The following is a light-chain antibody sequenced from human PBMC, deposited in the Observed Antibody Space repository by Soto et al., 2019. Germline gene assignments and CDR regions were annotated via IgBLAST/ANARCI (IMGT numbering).Light chain of an antibody. CDR3: QQYHNWYT. CDR2: DAS. V-gene: IGKV3-15*01. Sequence: EIVMTQSPGTLSVSPGERVTLSCRASQTISSKLAWYQQKPGQAPRLVIYDASTRATGIPARFSGSGSGTEFTLTISSLQSEDFAVYYCQQYHNWYTFGQGTKLEIK. CDR1: QTISSK. J-gene: IGKJ2*01.